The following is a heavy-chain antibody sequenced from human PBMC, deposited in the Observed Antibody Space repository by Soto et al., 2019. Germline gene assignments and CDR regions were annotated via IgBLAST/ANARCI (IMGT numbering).Heavy chain of an antibody. Sequence: PSETLSLTCTVSGGSISSYYWSWIRQPPGKGLEWIGYIYYSGSTNYNPSLKSRVTISVDTSKNQFSLKLSSVTAADTAVYYCARATVRSSSWYLEYYFDYWGQGTLVTVSS. D-gene: IGHD6-13*01. V-gene: IGHV4-59*01. CDR2: IYYSGST. J-gene: IGHJ4*02. CDR1: GGSISSYY. CDR3: ARATVRSSSWYLEYYFDY.